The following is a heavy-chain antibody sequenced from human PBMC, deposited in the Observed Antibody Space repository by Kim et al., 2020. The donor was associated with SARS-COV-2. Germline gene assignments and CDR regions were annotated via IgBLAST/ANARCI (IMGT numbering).Heavy chain of an antibody. D-gene: IGHD2-15*01. V-gene: IGHV5-51*01. CDR2: PGDLYT. J-gene: IGHJ4*02. CDR3: ARIGDY. Sequence: PGDLYTRYSPSFQGQGTISADKSISTAYLQWSSLKASDTAMYYCARIGDYWGQGTLVTVSS.